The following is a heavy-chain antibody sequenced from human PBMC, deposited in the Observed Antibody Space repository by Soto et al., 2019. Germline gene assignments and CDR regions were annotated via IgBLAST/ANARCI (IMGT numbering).Heavy chain of an antibody. Sequence: GGSLRLSCVASGFTFRNFVMSWVRQAPGKGLEWVSAIRGTGGETFYADSVKGRFTISRDNSKNTLYLQMNSLRDEDTALYYCARDRQPDGIWTFDFWGRGAQVTVSS. CDR1: GFTFRNFV. CDR3: ARDRQPDGIWTFDF. J-gene: IGHJ4*02. D-gene: IGHD2-15*01. V-gene: IGHV3-23*01. CDR2: IRGTGGET.